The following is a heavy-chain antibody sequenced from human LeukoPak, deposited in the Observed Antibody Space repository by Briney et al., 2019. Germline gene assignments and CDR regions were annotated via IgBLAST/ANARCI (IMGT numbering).Heavy chain of an antibody. Sequence: GSLRLSCAASGFTFSSYSMNWVRQAPGKGLEWVSSISSSSSYIYYADSVKGRFTISRHNAKNSLYLQMNSLRAEDTAVYYCARTRPFWSGYYIDYWGQGTLVTVSS. CDR2: ISSSSSYI. CDR1: GFTFSSYS. J-gene: IGHJ4*02. D-gene: IGHD3-3*01. CDR3: ARTRPFWSGYYIDY. V-gene: IGHV3-21*01.